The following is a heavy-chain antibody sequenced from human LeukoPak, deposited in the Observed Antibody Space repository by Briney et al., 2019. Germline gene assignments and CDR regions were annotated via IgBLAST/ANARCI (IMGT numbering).Heavy chain of an antibody. D-gene: IGHD2-8*01. Sequence: GAPRKISSEASGSSFTSYWIAWVRQMPGKGLEWMGIIYPGDFTTRYSPSFQGQVTISADRSTNTAYLQWNSLTASDTATYYCARKTYCTTSRCYYGMDVWGEGTTVTVTS. CDR3: ARKTYCTTSRCYYGMDV. V-gene: IGHV5-51*01. CDR1: GSSFTSYW. CDR2: IYPGDFTT. J-gene: IGHJ6*04.